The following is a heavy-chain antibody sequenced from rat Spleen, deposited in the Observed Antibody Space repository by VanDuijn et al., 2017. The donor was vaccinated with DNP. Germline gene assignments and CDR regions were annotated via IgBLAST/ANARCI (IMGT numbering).Heavy chain of an antibody. J-gene: IGHJ2*01. CDR1: GFSLTSYN. V-gene: IGHV2-30*01. CDR3: AREGWSTGFDY. D-gene: IGHD1-12*02. Sequence: QVQLKESGPGLVQPSQTLSLTCTVSGFSLTSYNVHWVRQPTGKGLEWMGIIWTGGSTDYNSALKSRLSISRDTSKSQVFLKMNSLQTEDIATYYCAREGWSTGFDYWGQGVMVTVSS. CDR2: IWTGGST.